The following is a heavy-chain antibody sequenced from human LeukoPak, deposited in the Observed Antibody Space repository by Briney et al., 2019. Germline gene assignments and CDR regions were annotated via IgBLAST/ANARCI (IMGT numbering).Heavy chain of an antibody. CDR1: GFTFGDYA. CDR3: TRDNIGAAAGAFDY. Sequence: GGSLRLSCAASGFTFGDYAMSWVRQAPGKGLEWVGFIRSKAYGGTTEYAASVKGRFTISRDDSKSIAYLQMNSLKTEDTAVYYCTRDNIGAAAGAFDYWGQGTLVTVSS. V-gene: IGHV3-49*04. CDR2: IRSKAYGGTT. D-gene: IGHD6-13*01. J-gene: IGHJ4*02.